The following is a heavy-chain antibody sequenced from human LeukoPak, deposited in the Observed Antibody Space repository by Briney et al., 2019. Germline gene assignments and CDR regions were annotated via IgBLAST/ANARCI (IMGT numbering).Heavy chain of an antibody. CDR1: GNTFTNFF. CDR3: ARGGIQLRQSYFAD. V-gene: IGHV1-46*01. Sequence: GASVKVSCKACGNTFTNFFMHWVRQAPGQGREGMGIINPITGATDYPQKFQGRVTITGDMSTSTIYMELSSLRSEDTAIYYCARGGIQLRQSYFADWGQRPLITVSS. J-gene: IGHJ4*02. CDR2: INPITGAT. D-gene: IGHD5-18*01.